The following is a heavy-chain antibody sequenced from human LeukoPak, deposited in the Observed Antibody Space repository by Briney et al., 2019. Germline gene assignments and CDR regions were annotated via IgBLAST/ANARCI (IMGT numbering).Heavy chain of an antibody. CDR3: ARAVRFIHWFDP. CDR2: INHSGST. V-gene: IGHV4-34*01. D-gene: IGHD3-16*01. Sequence: PSETLSLTCAVYGGSFSGYYWSWIRQPPGKGLEWIGEINHSGSTNYNPSLKSRVTISVDTSKNQFSLKLSSVTAAGTAVYYCARAVRFIHWFDPWGQGTLVTVSS. J-gene: IGHJ5*02. CDR1: GGSFSGYY.